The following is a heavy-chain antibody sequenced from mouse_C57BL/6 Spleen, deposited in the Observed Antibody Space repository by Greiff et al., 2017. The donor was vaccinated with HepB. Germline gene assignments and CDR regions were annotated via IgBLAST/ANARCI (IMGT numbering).Heavy chain of an antibody. V-gene: IGHV6-3*01. CDR2: IRFKSDNYAT. CDR3: AEGYYFDC. Sequence: EVKVEESGGGLVQPGGSMKLSCVASGFTFSNYWMNWVRQSPEKGLEWVAQIRFKSDNYATHYAESVKGRFTISRDDSKCSVYMQMNNLRAEDTGISYCAEGYYFDCWGKGTTLTVSS. D-gene: IGHD3-1*01. CDR1: GFTFSNYW. J-gene: IGHJ2*01.